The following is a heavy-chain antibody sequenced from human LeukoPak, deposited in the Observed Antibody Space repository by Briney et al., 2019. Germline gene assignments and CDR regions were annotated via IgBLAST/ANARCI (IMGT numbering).Heavy chain of an antibody. CDR1: GYTFTGYY. V-gene: IGHV1-24*01. Sequence: HGASVKVSCKASGYTFTGYYMHWVRQAPGKGLEWMGGFDPEDGETIYAQKFQGRVTMTEDTSTDTAYMELGSLRSEDTAVYYCATLPLRGLIYYFDYWGQGTLVTVSS. CDR3: ATLPLRGLIYYFDY. J-gene: IGHJ4*02. D-gene: IGHD2-21*01. CDR2: FDPEDGET.